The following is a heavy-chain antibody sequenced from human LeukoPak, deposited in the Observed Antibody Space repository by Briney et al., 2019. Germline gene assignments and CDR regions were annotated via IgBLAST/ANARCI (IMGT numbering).Heavy chain of an antibody. D-gene: IGHD2-8*01. J-gene: IGHJ4*02. CDR1: GGTFSSYA. CDR2: IIPIFGTA. V-gene: IGHV1-69*13. CDR3: ARARSCTNGVCHLVFSYFDY. Sequence: SVKVSCKASGGTFSSYAISWVRQAPGQGLEWMGGIIPIFGTANYAQMFQGRVTITADESTSTAYMELSSLRSEDTAVYYCARARSCTNGVCHLVFSYFDYWGQGTLVTVSS.